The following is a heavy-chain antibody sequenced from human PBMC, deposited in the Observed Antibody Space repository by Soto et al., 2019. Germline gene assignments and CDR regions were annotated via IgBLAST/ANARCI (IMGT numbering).Heavy chain of an antibody. Sequence: SVKVSCKAPGGTFSNHAINWVRQAPGQGLEWMGRIIPIFTTTNYAQKFQGRVTMTADESTITAYLELSSLRHDDTAVYYCGREVAAVGIFGEDFFNIGGRGTLVTVS. D-gene: IGHD6-13*01. J-gene: IGHJ3*02. CDR1: GGTFSNHA. CDR2: IIPIFTTT. V-gene: IGHV1-69*13. CDR3: GREVAAVGIFGEDFFNI.